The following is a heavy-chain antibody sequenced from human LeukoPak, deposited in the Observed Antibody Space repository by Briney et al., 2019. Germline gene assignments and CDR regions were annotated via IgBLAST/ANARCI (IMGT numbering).Heavy chain of an antibody. CDR2: VSYNGRRK. J-gene: IGHJ4*02. CDR3: ARREARGYYYEGLDF. D-gene: IGHD3-22*01. V-gene: IGHV3-30*04. CDR1: GFNFNTYA. Sequence: PGGSLRLSCVASGFNFNTYAIHWVRQAPGRGLEWVSLVSYNGRRKDYAASVMGRFTIDRDNSKNTVYLQMNFLSPDDTAVYFCARREARGYYYEGLDFWGQGSLVTVSS.